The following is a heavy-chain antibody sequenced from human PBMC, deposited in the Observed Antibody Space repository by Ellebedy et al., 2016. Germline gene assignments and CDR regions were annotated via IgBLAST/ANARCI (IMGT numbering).Heavy chain of an antibody. CDR3: ARGGQLLLNWFNP. Sequence: GGSLRLXXAASGFTFSSYAMSWVRQAPGKGLEWVAVISYDGSNKYYADSVKGRFTISRDNSKNTLYLQMNSLRAEDTAVYYCARGGQLLLNWFNPWGQGTLVTVSS. V-gene: IGHV3-30-3*01. J-gene: IGHJ5*02. D-gene: IGHD2-2*01. CDR1: GFTFSSYA. CDR2: ISYDGSNK.